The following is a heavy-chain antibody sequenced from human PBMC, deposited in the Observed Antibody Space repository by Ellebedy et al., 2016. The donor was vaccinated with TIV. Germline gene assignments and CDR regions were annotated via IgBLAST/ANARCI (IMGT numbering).Heavy chain of an antibody. V-gene: IGHV4-4*07. Sequence: MPSETLSLTCTVSGGSISSYYWSWIRQPAGKGLEWIGRIYTSGSTNYNPSLQSRVTMSVDTSKNQFSLKLSSVTAADTAVYYCAGGYSSGWTDHWGQGTLVTVSS. J-gene: IGHJ4*02. CDR2: IYTSGST. CDR1: GGSISSYY. D-gene: IGHD6-19*01. CDR3: AGGYSSGWTDH.